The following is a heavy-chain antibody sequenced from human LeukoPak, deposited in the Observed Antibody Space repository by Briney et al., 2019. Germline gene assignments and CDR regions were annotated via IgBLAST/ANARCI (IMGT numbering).Heavy chain of an antibody. CDR3: ARSGVVPAAIIAVGAFDI. D-gene: IGHD2-2*01. V-gene: IGHV1-69*01. J-gene: IGHJ3*02. CDR1: GGTFSSYA. CDR2: IIPIFGTA. Sequence: SVKVSCKASGGTFSSYAISWVRQAPGQGLEWMGGIIPIFGTANYAQKFPGRVTITADESTSTAYMELSSLRSEDTAVYYCARSGVVPAAIIAVGAFDIWGQGTMVTVSS.